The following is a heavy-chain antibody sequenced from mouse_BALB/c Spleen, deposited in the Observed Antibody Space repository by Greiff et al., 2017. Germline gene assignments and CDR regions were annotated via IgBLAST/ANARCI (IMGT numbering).Heavy chain of an antibody. D-gene: IGHD2-4*01. CDR3: TRSPYDYDDAMDY. CDR2: IYPGSGST. CDR1: GYTFTSYW. V-gene: IGHV1S22*01. Sequence: KQPGSELVRPGASVKLSCKASGYTFTSYWMHWVKQRPGQGLEWIGNIYPGSGSTNYDEKFKSKATLTVDTSSSTAYMQLSSLTSEDSAVYYCTRSPYDYDDAMDYWGQGTSVTVSS. J-gene: IGHJ4*01.